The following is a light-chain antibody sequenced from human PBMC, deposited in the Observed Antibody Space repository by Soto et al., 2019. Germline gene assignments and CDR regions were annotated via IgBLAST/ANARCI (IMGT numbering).Light chain of an antibody. V-gene: IGKV3-15*01. CDR2: DTS. J-gene: IGKJ5*01. CDR1: QSVSSS. CDR3: QQWHTSPSIT. Sequence: EIVVTQSPATLSVSPGERVTLSCRASQSVSSSLAWYQQRPGQAPRLLIYDTSTRAAGIAARFSGSGSGTDFTLTISSLEPDDFAVYFCQQWHTSPSITFGQGTRLEMK.